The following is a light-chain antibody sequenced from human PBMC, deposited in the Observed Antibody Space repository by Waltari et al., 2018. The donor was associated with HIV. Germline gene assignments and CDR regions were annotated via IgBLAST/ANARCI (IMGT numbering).Light chain of an antibody. CDR1: NIGSKN. V-gene: IGLV3-9*01. Sequence: SYELTQPLSVSVALGQTARITCGGNNIGSKNVHWYQQKPGQAPVLVIYRDSNRPCGSPERFSGSNSGNTATLTISRAQAGDEADYYCQVWDSSTASAVFGGGTKLTVL. J-gene: IGLJ2*01. CDR3: QVWDSSTASAV. CDR2: RDS.